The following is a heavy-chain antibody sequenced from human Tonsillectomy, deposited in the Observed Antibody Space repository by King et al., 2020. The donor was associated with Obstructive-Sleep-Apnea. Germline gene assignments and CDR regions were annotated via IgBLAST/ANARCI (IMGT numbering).Heavy chain of an antibody. V-gene: IGHV3-23*04. J-gene: IGHJ2*01. CDR3: ARDKVYYDSSGPSRYFDL. Sequence: EVQLVESGGGLVQPGGSLRLSCAASGFTFSIHAMSWVRQAPGKGLEWVTALTGSGCSTYYADSVTGRFTISRDNSKNTLYVQMNSLRADDTAVYYCARDKVYYDSSGPSRYFDLWGRGTLVTVSS. D-gene: IGHD3-22*01. CDR2: LTGSGCST. CDR1: GFTFSIHA.